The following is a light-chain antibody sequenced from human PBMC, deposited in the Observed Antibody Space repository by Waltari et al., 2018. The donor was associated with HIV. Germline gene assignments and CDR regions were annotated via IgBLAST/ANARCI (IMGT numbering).Light chain of an antibody. Sequence: AIQLTQSPSSLSASVGDRVTITCRASQGISSALAWYQQKVGKAPKLLIYDASSLQSGVPSSFSGRGSGTDFTLTISSLQPEDFATYYCQQFHSYPRTFGQGTKVEIK. J-gene: IGKJ1*01. V-gene: IGKV1-13*02. CDR1: QGISSA. CDR3: QQFHSYPRT. CDR2: DAS.